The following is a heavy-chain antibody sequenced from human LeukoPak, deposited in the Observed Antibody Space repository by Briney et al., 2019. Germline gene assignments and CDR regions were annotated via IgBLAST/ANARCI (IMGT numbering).Heavy chain of an antibody. J-gene: IGHJ4*02. CDR3: ARDHPSHYYDSSGYYFDY. Sequence: PSETLSLTCTVSGGSISSYYWSWIRQPAGKGLEWIGRIYTSGSSNYNPSLKSRVTMSIDTSKNQFSLKLSSVTAADTAVYYCARDHPSHYYDSSGYYFDYWGQGTLVTVSS. D-gene: IGHD3-22*01. CDR2: IYTSGSS. CDR1: GGSISSYY. V-gene: IGHV4-4*07.